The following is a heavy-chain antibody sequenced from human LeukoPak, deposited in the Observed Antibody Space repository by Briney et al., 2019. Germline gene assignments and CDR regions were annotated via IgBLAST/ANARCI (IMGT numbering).Heavy chain of an antibody. CDR2: SRNKANNYAT. V-gene: IGHV3-73*01. D-gene: IGHD3-22*01. CDR3: TKGVSSGPDY. Sequence: PGGSLRLSCAASGFSFSASAIHWVRQASGRGLEWLGRSRNKANNYATAFAAPVRGRFAISRDESRNTVYLQMNGLKTEDTAVYYCTKGVSSGPDYWGRGTLVTVSS. CDR1: GFSFSASA. J-gene: IGHJ4*02.